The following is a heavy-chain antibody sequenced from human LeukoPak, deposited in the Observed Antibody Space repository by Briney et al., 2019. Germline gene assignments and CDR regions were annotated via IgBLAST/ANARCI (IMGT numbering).Heavy chain of an antibody. J-gene: IGHJ4*02. CDR1: GYTFTSYD. CDR3: ARGIGSTTVTTLEYYFDY. CDR2: MNPNSGNT. Sequence: ASVKVSRKASGYTFTSYDINWVRQATGQGLEWMGWMNPNSGNTGYAQKFQGRATMTRNTSISTAYMELSSLRSEDTAVYYCARGIGSTTVTTLEYYFDYWGQGTLVTVSS. D-gene: IGHD4-17*01. V-gene: IGHV1-8*01.